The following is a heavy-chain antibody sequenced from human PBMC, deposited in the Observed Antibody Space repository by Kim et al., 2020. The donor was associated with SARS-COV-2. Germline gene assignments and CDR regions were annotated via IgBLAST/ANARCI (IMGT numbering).Heavy chain of an antibody. CDR2: IKQDGSEK. V-gene: IGHV3-7*01. D-gene: IGHD6-19*01. CDR3: ARDRSGWYEGDLYNWFDP. Sequence: GGSLRLSCAASGFTFSSYWMSWVRQAPGKGLEWVANIKQDGSEKYYVDSVKGRFTISRDNAKNSLYLQMNSLRAEDTAVYYCARDRSGWYEGDLYNWFDPWGQGTLVTVSS. J-gene: IGHJ5*02. CDR1: GFTFSSYW.